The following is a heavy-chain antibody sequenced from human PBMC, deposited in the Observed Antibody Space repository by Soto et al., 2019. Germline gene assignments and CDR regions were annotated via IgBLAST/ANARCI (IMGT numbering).Heavy chain of an antibody. CDR1: GGTFSSYA. CDR2: IIPIFGTA. D-gene: IGHD3-10*01. V-gene: IGHV1-69*12. CDR3: AGGGGLWFGELFSYFDY. J-gene: IGHJ4*02. Sequence: QVQLVQSGAEVKKPGSSVKVSCKASGGTFSSYAISWVRQAPGQGLEWMGGIIPIFGTANYAQKFQGRVTITAAESMSTAYMELSSLRSEDTAVYYWAGGGGLWFGELFSYFDYWGQGTLVTVSS.